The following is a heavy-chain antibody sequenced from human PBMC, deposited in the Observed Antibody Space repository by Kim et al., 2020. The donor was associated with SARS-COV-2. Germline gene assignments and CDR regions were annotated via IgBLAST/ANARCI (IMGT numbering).Heavy chain of an antibody. J-gene: IGHJ3*02. D-gene: IGHD1-1*01. Sequence: DSVEGRFTISRDNANNSLYLQRNSRRAEDTAVYYCARDRTPGGNYDAFDIWGQGTMVTVSS. CDR3: ARDRTPGGNYDAFDI. V-gene: IGHV3-11*05.